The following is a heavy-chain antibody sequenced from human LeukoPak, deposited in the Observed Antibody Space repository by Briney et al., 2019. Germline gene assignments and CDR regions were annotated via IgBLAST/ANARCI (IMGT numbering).Heavy chain of an antibody. CDR3: ARRRDGYKGFDY. J-gene: IGHJ4*02. V-gene: IGHV4-59*01. Sequence: SSETLSLTCTVSGASISTYYWSWIRQSPGKGLEWIGYIYYSGGTNYNPSLKSRVTISVDTSKNQFSLKLSSVTAADTAVYYCARRRDGYKGFDYWGQGTLVTVSS. CDR2: IYYSGGT. CDR1: GASISTYY. D-gene: IGHD5-24*01.